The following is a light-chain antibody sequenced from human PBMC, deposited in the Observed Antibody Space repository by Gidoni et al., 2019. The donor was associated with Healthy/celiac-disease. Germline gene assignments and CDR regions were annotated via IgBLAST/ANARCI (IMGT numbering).Light chain of an antibody. V-gene: IGKV2-28*01. Sequence: DIVMTQSPLSLPVTPGEPASISCRSSQSLLHSNGYNYLDWYLQKPGQSPQLLIYLGSNRASGVPDRFSGSGSGTDFTLKISRVEAEDVGVYYCMQALQTPKYTFGQXTKLEIK. J-gene: IGKJ2*01. CDR3: MQALQTPKYT. CDR2: LGS. CDR1: QSLLHSNGYNY.